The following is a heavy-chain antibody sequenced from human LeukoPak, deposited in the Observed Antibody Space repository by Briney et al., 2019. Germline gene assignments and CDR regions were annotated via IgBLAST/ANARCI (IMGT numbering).Heavy chain of an antibody. CDR3: ARECWGATTRLYYFDY. D-gene: IGHD1-26*01. Sequence: ASVKVSCKASGYTFTGYYMHWVRQAPGQGLEWIGWINPNSGGTNYAQKFQGRVTMTRDTSISTAYMELSRLRSDDTAVYYCARECWGATTRLYYFDYWGQGTLVTVSS. CDR2: INPNSGGT. CDR1: GYTFTGYY. V-gene: IGHV1-2*02. J-gene: IGHJ4*02.